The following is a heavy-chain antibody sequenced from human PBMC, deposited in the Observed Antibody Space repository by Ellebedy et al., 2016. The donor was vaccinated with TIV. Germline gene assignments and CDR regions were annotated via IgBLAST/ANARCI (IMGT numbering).Heavy chain of an antibody. V-gene: IGHV3-30*01. CDR3: ARRSQHFDWLLGAALDI. J-gene: IGHJ3*02. Sequence: GESLKISCAASGFTFSSYAMHWVRQDPGKGLEWVAVISYDGSNKYYADSVKGRFTLSRDNSKHTLYLQMNSLRAEETAVYYCARRSQHFDWLLGAALDIWGQGAMVTVSS. CDR1: GFTFSSYA. D-gene: IGHD3-9*01. CDR2: ISYDGSNK.